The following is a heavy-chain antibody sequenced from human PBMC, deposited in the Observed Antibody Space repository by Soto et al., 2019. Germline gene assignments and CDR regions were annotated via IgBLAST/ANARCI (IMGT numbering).Heavy chain of an antibody. D-gene: IGHD2-2*01. J-gene: IGHJ3*02. V-gene: IGHV4-34*01. Sequence: SETLSLTCAVYNGSFSVYYWTWIRQPPGKGLEWIGEINHSGSTNYNPSLKSRVTISVDTSKNQFSLKLSSVTAADTAVYYCARDSTRRGACDIWGQGTMVTASS. CDR2: INHSGST. CDR1: NGSFSVYY. CDR3: ARDSTRRGACDI.